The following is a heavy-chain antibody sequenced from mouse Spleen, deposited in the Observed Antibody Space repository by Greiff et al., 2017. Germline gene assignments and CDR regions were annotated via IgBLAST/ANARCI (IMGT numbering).Heavy chain of an antibody. Sequence: QVQLQQSGAELVRPGASVTLSCKASGYTFTDYEMHWVKQTPVHGLEWIGAIDPETGGTAYNQKFKGKAILTADKSSSTAYMELRSLTSEDSAVYYCARWNYGDYPFAYWGQGTLVTVSA. CDR2: IDPETGGT. J-gene: IGHJ3*01. CDR1: GYTFTDYE. CDR3: ARWNYGDYPFAY. D-gene: IGHD2-13*01. V-gene: IGHV1-15*01.